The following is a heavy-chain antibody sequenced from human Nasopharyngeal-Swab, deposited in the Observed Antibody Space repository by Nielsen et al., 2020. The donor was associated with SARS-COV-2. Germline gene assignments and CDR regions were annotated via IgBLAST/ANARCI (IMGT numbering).Heavy chain of an antibody. Sequence: GSLRLSCAVSGGSFSDYNWSWIRQPPGKGLEWIGNIYHSGRTNYNPSLKSRLAISIDTSKKQFSLKLSSVTAADTAVYYCARGAPGYRGQGTLVTVSS. CDR1: GGSFSDYN. J-gene: IGHJ4*01. V-gene: IGHV4-34*01. CDR2: IYHSGRT. CDR3: ARGAPGY.